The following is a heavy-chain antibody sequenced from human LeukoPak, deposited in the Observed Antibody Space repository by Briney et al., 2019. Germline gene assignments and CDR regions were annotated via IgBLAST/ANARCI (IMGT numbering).Heavy chain of an antibody. CDR2: IYPGDSDT. J-gene: IGHJ4*02. Sequence: GASLKISCKGSGYSFTSYWIGWVRPMPGKGLEWMGIIYPGDSDTRYSPSFQGQVTISADKSISTAYLQWSSLKASDTAMYYCARTGFWSGYYTVNFDYWGQGTLVTVSS. V-gene: IGHV5-51*01. CDR3: ARTGFWSGYYTVNFDY. CDR1: GYSFTSYW. D-gene: IGHD3-3*01.